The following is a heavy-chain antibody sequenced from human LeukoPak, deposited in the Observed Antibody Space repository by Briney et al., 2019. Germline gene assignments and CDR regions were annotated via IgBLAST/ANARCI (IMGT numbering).Heavy chain of an antibody. CDR1: GFTFSSYD. D-gene: IGHD3-16*01. V-gene: IGHV3-69-1*01. CDR2: ITSSGTI. CDR3: ARGDIMITFGGVTTLY. Sequence: GGSLRLSCAASGFTFSSYDMTWVRQAPGKGLEWVSKITSSGTIYYADSVKGRFTISRDNAKNSLYLQMNSLRAEDTAVYYCARGDIMITFGGVTTLYWGQGTLVTVSS. J-gene: IGHJ4*02.